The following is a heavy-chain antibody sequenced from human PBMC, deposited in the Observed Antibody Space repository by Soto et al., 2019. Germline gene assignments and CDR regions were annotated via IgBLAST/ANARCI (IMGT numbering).Heavy chain of an antibody. Sequence: GGSLRLSCAASGFTFSSYAMSWVRQAPGKGLEWVSAISGSGGSTYYADSVKGRFTISRDNSKNTLYLQMNSLRAEDTAVYYCAKDQDDGGYCSGGSCYFDYWGQGTLGTVSS. D-gene: IGHD2-15*01. CDR2: ISGSGGST. CDR3: AKDQDDGGYCSGGSCYFDY. V-gene: IGHV3-23*01. CDR1: GFTFSSYA. J-gene: IGHJ4*02.